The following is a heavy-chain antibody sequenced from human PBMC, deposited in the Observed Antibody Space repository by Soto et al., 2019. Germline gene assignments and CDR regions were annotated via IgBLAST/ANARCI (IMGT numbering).Heavy chain of an antibody. CDR2: ISAYNSNT. D-gene: IGHD6-13*01. CDR3: ARVIAAAGNNWFDP. Sequence: ASVKVSFKASGYTFTSYGISWVRQAPGQGLEWMGWISAYNSNTNYAQKLQGRVTMTTDTSTSTAYMELRSLRSDDTAVYYCARVIAAAGNNWFDPWGQGTLVTVSS. CDR1: GYTFTSYG. V-gene: IGHV1-18*01. J-gene: IGHJ5*02.